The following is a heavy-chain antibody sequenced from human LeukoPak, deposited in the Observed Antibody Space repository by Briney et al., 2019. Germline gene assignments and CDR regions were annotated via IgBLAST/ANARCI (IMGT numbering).Heavy chain of an antibody. D-gene: IGHD6-19*01. CDR1: LGSISSED. J-gene: IGHJ3*02. CDR3: ARGVAGSWLGAFDI. V-gene: IGHV4-4*07. CDR2: IDTSGSA. Sequence: SETPSLTCTVSLGSISSEDGSWSREPARPGLEGIGRIDTSGSANYNPSLKSRVTMSVDTSKNQFSLKLSSVTAADTAVYYCARGVAGSWLGAFDIWGQGTMVTVSS.